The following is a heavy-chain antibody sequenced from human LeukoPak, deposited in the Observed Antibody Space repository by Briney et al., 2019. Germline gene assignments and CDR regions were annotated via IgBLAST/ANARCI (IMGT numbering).Heavy chain of an antibody. V-gene: IGHV3-53*01. CDR3: ARAGKWTSYYYYYGLDV. D-gene: IGHD1-26*01. Sequence: GGSLRLSCAASGFTVSSNYMTWVRLAPGRGLEWVSLISAANIAYYADSVKGRFTISRDNAKNTLYLQMNNLRAEDTALYYCARAGKWTSYYYYYGLDVWGQGTTVTVSS. CDR1: GFTVSSNY. CDR2: ISAANIA. J-gene: IGHJ6*02.